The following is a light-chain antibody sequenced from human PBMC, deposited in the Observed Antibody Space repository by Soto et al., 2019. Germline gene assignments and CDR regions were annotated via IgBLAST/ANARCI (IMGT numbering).Light chain of an antibody. Sequence: SSELTQPHSVSVALGQTARITCGGNNIGGKNVHWYQLNPGQAPVLVIYRDFNPPSGIPKRFSGSNSGNTATLAISGAQAEDDADYYCQVWDSSTVVFGGGTKLTVL. CDR3: QVWDSSTVV. CDR1: NIGGKN. CDR2: RDF. J-gene: IGLJ3*02. V-gene: IGLV3-9*01.